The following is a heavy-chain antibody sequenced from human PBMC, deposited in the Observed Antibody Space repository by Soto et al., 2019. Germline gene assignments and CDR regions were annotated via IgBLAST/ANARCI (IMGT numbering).Heavy chain of an antibody. CDR3: ARDYYGMDV. CDR1: GVSITSGCCC. J-gene: IGHJ6*02. V-gene: IGHV4-30-2*06. CDR2: TYQSGSA. Sequence: TLHLSCTFSGVSITSGCCCWTWIRQSPGKGLEWIGYTYQSGSAYYNPSLKSRVTISVDRSKNQFSLNLTSVTAADTAVYYCARDYYGMDVWGQGTTVTVSS.